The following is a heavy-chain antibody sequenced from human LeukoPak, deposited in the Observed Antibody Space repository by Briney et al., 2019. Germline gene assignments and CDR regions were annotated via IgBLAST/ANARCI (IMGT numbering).Heavy chain of an antibody. V-gene: IGHV1-58*01. CDR3: ATDPSVFVRGHFDY. Sequence: SVKVSCKASGFSFTSSAVQWVRQARGQRLEWIGWIVVGSGNTNYAQKFQERVTITRDMSTSTAYMELSSLRSEDTAVYYCATDPSVFVRGHFDYWGRGTLVTVSS. J-gene: IGHJ4*02. CDR1: GFSFTSSA. CDR2: IVVGSGNT. D-gene: IGHD3-10*02.